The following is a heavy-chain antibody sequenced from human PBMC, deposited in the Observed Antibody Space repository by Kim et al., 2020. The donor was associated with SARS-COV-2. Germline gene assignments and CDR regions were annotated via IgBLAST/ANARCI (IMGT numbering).Heavy chain of an antibody. CDR3: VKDLGIAAAGTLRTSYYYYGMDV. Sequence: GGSLRLSCSASGFTFSSYAMHWVRQAPGKGLEYVSAISSNGGSTYYADSVKGRFTISRDNSKNTLYLQMSSLRAEDTAVYYCVKDLGIAAAGTLRTSYYYYGMDVWGQGTTVTVSS. D-gene: IGHD6-13*01. V-gene: IGHV3-64D*09. CDR2: ISSNGGST. J-gene: IGHJ6*02. CDR1: GFTFSSYA.